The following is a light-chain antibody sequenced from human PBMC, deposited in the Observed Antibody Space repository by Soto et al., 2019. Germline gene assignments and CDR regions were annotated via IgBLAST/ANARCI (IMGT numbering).Light chain of an antibody. V-gene: IGKV1-5*01. J-gene: IGKJ5*01. CDR2: DAS. CDR1: QSISSW. CDR3: QQYNSYSIT. Sequence: DIQRTQSPSTLSAAVGDRVTITCRASQSISSWLAWYQQKPGKAPKLPIYDASSLESGVPSRFSGSGSGTEFTLTISSLQPDDFATYYCQQYNSYSITFGQGTRLEIK.